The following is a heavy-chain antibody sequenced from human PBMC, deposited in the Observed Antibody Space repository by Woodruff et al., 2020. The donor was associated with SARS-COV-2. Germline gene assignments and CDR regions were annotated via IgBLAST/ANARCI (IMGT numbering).Heavy chain of an antibody. V-gene: IGHV3-30*18. D-gene: IGHD1-1*01. CDR1: GFTFSSYR. CDR3: AKAPPSSYDLNY. CDR2: ISYDGSNK. Sequence: SGFTFSSYRMHSVRQAPGKGLEWVAVISYDGSNKYYADSVKGRFTISRDNSKNTLYLQMNSLRAEDTAVYYCAKAPPSSYDLNYWGQ. J-gene: IGHJ4*02.